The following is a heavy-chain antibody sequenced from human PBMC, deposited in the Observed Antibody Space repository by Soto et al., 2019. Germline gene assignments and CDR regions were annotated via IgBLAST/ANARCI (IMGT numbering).Heavy chain of an antibody. CDR3: ASSAAGYYFDY. D-gene: IGHD6-13*01. CDR1: GFTFSSYA. Sequence: EVRLVESGGGLVQPGGSLRLSCAASGFTFSSYAMHWVRQAPGKGLEYVSAISSNGGSTYYANSVKGRFTISRDNSKNTLYLQMGSLRAEDMAVYYCASSAAGYYFDYWGQGTLVTVSS. CDR2: ISSNGGST. V-gene: IGHV3-64*01. J-gene: IGHJ4*02.